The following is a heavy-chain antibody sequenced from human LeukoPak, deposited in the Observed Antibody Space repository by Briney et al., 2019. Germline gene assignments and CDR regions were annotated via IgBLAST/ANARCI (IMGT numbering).Heavy chain of an antibody. CDR1: GFTFSSYS. J-gene: IGHJ3*02. Sequence: GGSLRLSCAASGFTFSSYSMNWVRQAPGKGLEWVLYISSSSSTIYYADSVKGRFTISRDNAKNSLYLQMNSLRAEDTAVYYCAREDFWSGFDIWGQGTMVTVSS. V-gene: IGHV3-48*01. D-gene: IGHD3-3*01. CDR3: AREDFWSGFDI. CDR2: ISSSSSTI.